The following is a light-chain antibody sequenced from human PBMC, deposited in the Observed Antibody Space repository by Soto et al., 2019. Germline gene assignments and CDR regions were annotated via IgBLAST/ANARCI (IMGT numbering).Light chain of an antibody. V-gene: IGKV3-20*01. CDR1: RSVNSNC. CDR3: QQSGSFAYT. Sequence: VLTQSPGTLSLSPRERATLSCRASRSVNSNCLAWYHQPPGQAPRLLFHGASTRASGIPGRFSGSGSGTEFTLTISSLEPEDFAVYYCQQSGSFAYTFGQATKLEIK. J-gene: IGKJ2*01. CDR2: GAS.